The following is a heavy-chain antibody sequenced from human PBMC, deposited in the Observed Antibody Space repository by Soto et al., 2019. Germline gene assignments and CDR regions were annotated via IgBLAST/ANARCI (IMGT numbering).Heavy chain of an antibody. Sequence: QVQLVESGGGVVQPGRSLRLSRAASGFTFSSYGMHWVRQAPGKGLEWVAVISYDGSNKYYADSVKGRFTISRDNSKNTLYLQMNSLRAEDTAVYYCAKVLGYSYGAYGMDVWGQGTTVTVSS. CDR1: GFTFSSYG. CDR2: ISYDGSNK. V-gene: IGHV3-30*18. D-gene: IGHD5-18*01. J-gene: IGHJ6*02. CDR3: AKVLGYSYGAYGMDV.